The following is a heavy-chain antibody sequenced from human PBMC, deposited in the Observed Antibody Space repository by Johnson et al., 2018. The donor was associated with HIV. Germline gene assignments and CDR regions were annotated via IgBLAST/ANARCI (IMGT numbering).Heavy chain of an antibody. CDR3: AKDLRSVNLDAFDI. Sequence: VQLVESGGSVVRPGGSLRLSCAASGFTFDDYGMSWVRQAPGKGLEWVSGINWNGGNIGYADSVKGRFTISRDNAKNSLYLQMNRLRAEDTALYYCAKDLRSVNLDAFDIWGQGTMVTVSS. CDR2: INWNGGNI. CDR1: GFTFDDYG. D-gene: IGHD5/OR15-5a*01. J-gene: IGHJ3*02. V-gene: IGHV3-20*04.